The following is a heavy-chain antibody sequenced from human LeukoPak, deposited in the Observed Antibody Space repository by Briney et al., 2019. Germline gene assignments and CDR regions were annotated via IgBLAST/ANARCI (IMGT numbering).Heavy chain of an antibody. V-gene: IGHV3-7*01. J-gene: IGHJ4*02. CDR1: GFTVSGNW. D-gene: IGHD3-10*02. Sequence: GGSPRLSCAASGFTVSGNWMSWVRQAPGKGLEWVATIKQDGSDKYYVDSVKGRFSISRDNAENSLYLQMNSLRAEDTAVYYCTRDVHDYWGQGTLVTVSS. CDR2: IKQDGSDK. CDR3: TRDVHDY.